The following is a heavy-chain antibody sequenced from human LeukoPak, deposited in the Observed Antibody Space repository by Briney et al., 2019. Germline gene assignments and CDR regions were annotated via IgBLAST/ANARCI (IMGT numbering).Heavy chain of an antibody. CDR2: ISGSGGST. Sequence: GGSLRLSCVVSTFTKAWMNWVRQAPGKGLEWVSAISGSGGSTYYADSVKGRFTISRDNSKNTLYLQMNSLRAEDTAVYYCAKDLSASSTWLYYYGMDVWGQGTTVIVSS. V-gene: IGHV3-23*01. D-gene: IGHD6-13*01. CDR3: AKDLSASSTWLYYYGMDV. J-gene: IGHJ6*02. CDR1: TFTKAW.